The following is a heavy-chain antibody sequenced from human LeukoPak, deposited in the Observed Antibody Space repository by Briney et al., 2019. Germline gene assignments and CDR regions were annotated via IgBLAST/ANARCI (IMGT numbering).Heavy chain of an antibody. J-gene: IGHJ4*02. V-gene: IGHV4-59*08. Sequence: PSETLSLTCTVAGGSISSYYRSWIRQPPRKGLEWIGYIYYSGSTNYNDSLKSRVTVSVDTSKNQFSLKLSSLTAADTAVYYCARLSTYYSSSWYWFRYFDYWGQGTLVTVSS. D-gene: IGHD6-13*01. CDR2: IYYSGST. CDR1: GGSISSYY. CDR3: ARLSTYYSSSWYWFRYFDY.